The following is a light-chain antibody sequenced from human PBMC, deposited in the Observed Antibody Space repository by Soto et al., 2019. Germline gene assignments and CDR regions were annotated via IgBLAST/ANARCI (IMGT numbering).Light chain of an antibody. V-gene: IGKV1-9*01. J-gene: IGKJ5*01. CDR1: QAIDTY. CDR2: ARS. Sequence: DIQLTQSPSFLSASVGDRVTITCRASQAIDTYLAWYQQKPEEAPKLLIDARSLLQSGGPSRFSGSGSGTEFTLTINSLQPEDFASYYGQQPNRFPFIFGQWTLLEMK. CDR3: QQPNRFPFI.